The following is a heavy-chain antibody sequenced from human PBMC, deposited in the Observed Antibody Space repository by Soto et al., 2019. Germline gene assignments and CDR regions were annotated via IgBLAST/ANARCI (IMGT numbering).Heavy chain of an antibody. D-gene: IGHD3-10*01. CDR1: GGTFSSYA. CDR3: ACYGSGSWNPYYYYGMDV. J-gene: IGHJ6*02. Sequence: QVQLVQSGAEVKKPGSSVKVSCKASGGTFSSYAISWVRQAPGQGLEWMGGIIPIFGTANYAQKFQGRVTITADKSTSTAYMELSSVRSEDTAVYYCACYGSGSWNPYYYYGMDVWGQGTTVTVSS. CDR2: IIPIFGTA. V-gene: IGHV1-69*06.